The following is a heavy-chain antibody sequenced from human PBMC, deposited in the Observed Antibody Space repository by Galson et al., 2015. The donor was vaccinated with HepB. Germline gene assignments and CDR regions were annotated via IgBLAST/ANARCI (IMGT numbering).Heavy chain of an antibody. CDR2: ISATSSYV. V-gene: IGHV3-21*01. CDR1: GFTFSRHS. Sequence: SLRLSCAASGFTFSRHSMNWIRQAPGKGLEWVSSISATSSYVHYADSMRDRFTITRDNAKNSLFLRMTSLRVEDTAVYYCARGSTEDITLLVGTTSVGWFDPRGQGTLVTVSP. D-gene: IGHD3-3*01. CDR3: ARGSTEDITLLVGTTSVGWFDP. J-gene: IGHJ5*02.